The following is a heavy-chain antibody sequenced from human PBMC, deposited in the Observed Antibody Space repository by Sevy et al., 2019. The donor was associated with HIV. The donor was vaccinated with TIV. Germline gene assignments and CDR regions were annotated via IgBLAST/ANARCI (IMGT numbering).Heavy chain of an antibody. D-gene: IGHD2-15*01. CDR2: LDPEDGEK. Sequence: ASVKVSCKVSGYRLIEVSMHWVRQAPGKGLEWMGHLDPEDGEKIYGQTFQGRVTMTEVTSTDTAYMEVSSLRSEDTAVYYCAADRGEDYCSGNSCQRHYYYGLDVWGQGTTVTVSS. CDR3: AADRGEDYCSGNSCQRHYYYGLDV. CDR1: GYRLIEVS. V-gene: IGHV1-24*01. J-gene: IGHJ6*02.